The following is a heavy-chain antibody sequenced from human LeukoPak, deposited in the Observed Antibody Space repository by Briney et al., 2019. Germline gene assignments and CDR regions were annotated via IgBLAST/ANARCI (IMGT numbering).Heavy chain of an antibody. CDR2: IYYTGNT. Sequence: PSETLSLTCTVSGVSISSSNSYWGWIRQPPGKGLEWIGSIYYTGNTYYNASLKSRVTISIDTSKNQISLRLTSVTATDTAMYYCARQTGSGLSTLPGGQGTLVTVSS. D-gene: IGHD5/OR15-5a*01. J-gene: IGHJ4*02. V-gene: IGHV4-39*01. CDR1: GVSISSSNSY. CDR3: ARQTGSGLSTLP.